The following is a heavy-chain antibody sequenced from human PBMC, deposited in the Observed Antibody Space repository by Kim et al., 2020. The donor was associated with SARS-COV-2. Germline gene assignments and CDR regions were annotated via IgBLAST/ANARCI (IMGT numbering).Heavy chain of an antibody. V-gene: IGHV4-59*01. Sequence: NPSRKSRVTISVDTSKNQFSLKLSHVTAADTAVYYCARERIVGSTGGAFDIWGQGTMVTVSS. J-gene: IGHJ3*02. CDR3: ARERIVGSTGGAFDI. D-gene: IGHD1-26*01.